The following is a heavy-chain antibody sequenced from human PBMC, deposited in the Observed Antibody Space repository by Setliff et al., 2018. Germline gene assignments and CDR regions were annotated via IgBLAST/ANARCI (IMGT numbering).Heavy chain of an antibody. D-gene: IGHD1-20*01. Sequence: SETLSLTCTVSGGSISSYYWSWIRQPPGKGLEWIAYIYYSGSTNYNPSLKSRVTISVDTSKNQFSLKLSTVTAADTAVYYCARGNNWEPDAFDVWGQGTMVTVSS. CDR3: ARGNNWEPDAFDV. CDR1: GGSISSYY. J-gene: IGHJ3*01. CDR2: IYYSGST. V-gene: IGHV4-59*01.